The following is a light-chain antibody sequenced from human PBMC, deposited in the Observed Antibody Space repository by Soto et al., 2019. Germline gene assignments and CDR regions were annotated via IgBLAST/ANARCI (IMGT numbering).Light chain of an antibody. V-gene: IGLV2-14*01. CDR2: EVN. J-gene: IGLJ1*01. CDR3: FSFTTATTHV. Sequence: QSALTQPASLSGSPGQSIPISCTGTSSAIGAYDYVSWFQQHPGKAPKLMISEVNNRTSGVSNRFSGSKSGRTAYLTISGLHVDDVSVYVCFSFTTATTHVFGSATKVTVL. CDR1: SSAIGAYDY.